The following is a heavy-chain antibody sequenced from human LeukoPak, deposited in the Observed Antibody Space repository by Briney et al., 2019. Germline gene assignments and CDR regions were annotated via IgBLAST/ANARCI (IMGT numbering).Heavy chain of an antibody. D-gene: IGHD3-3*01. CDR1: GFTFSNAW. CDR2: IKSKTDGGTT. V-gene: IGHV3-15*01. Sequence: GGSLRLSCAASGFTFSNAWMSWVRQAPGKGLEWVGRIKSKTDGGTTDYAAPVKGRFTISRDDSKNTLYLQMNSLKTEDTAVYYCTGNIPLEWLLSSVDNFDYWGQGTLVTVSS. CDR3: TGNIPLEWLLSSVDNFDY. J-gene: IGHJ4*02.